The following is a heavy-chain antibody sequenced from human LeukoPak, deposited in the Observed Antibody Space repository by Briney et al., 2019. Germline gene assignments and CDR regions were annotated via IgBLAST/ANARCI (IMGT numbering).Heavy chain of an antibody. D-gene: IGHD1-26*01. CDR2: IFPSGGEI. CDR3: AKEYTGTFSPFPSYFDN. V-gene: IGHV3-23*01. Sequence: PGGSLRLSCAASGFTFSTFAMIWVRQPPGKGLEWVSSIFPSGGEIHYADSVKGRFTISRDNSKNTLYLQMNSLRAEDTAIYYCAKEYTGTFSPFPSYFDNWGQGTLVTVSS. J-gene: IGHJ4*02. CDR1: GFTFSTFA.